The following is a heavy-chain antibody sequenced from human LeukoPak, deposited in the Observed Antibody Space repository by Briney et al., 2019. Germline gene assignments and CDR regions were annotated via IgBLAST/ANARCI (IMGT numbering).Heavy chain of an antibody. J-gene: IGHJ3*02. D-gene: IGHD3-3*01. CDR2: ISYDGSNK. CDR3: ARDLMYRDHFWSGYSTWDDAFDI. V-gene: IGHV3-30*03. Sequence: TGGSLRLSCAASGFTFSTYWMHWVRQAPGKGLEWVAVISYDGSNKYYADSVKGRFTISRDNSKNTLYLQMNSLRAEDTAVYYCARDLMYRDHFWSGYSTWDDAFDIWGQGTMVTVSS. CDR1: GFTFSTYW.